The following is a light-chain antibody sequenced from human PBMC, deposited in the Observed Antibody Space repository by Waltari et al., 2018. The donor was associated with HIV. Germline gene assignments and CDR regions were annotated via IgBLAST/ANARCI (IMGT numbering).Light chain of an antibody. CDR1: QSVSSK. Sequence: EIVMTQSPATLSVSPGDRATLPCRASQSVSSKLGWYQQKPGQAPRLLISGASTRATGIPGRFSGSGSGTEFTLTISSLQSEDFAVYYCQQYNNWPLTFGGGTKVEIK. J-gene: IGKJ4*01. CDR2: GAS. CDR3: QQYNNWPLT. V-gene: IGKV3-15*01.